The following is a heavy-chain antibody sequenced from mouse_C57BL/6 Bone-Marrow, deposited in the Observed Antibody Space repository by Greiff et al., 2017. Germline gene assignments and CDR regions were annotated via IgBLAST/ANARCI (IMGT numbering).Heavy chain of an antibody. CDR1: GYTFTSYW. Sequence: VQVQQPGAELVRPGSSVKLSCKASGYTFTSYWMHWVKQRPIQGLEWIGNIDPSDSETHYNQKFKDKATLTVDKSSSTAYMQLSSLTSEDSAVYYCARGDYYYGSTWYFDVWGTGTTVTVSS. D-gene: IGHD1-1*01. CDR2: IDPSDSET. J-gene: IGHJ1*03. CDR3: ARGDYYYGSTWYFDV. V-gene: IGHV1-52*01.